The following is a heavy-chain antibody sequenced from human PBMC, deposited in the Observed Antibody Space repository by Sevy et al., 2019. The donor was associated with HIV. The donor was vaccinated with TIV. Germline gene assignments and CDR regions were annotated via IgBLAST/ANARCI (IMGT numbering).Heavy chain of an antibody. CDR2: ISSSGTSI. J-gene: IGHJ3*02. V-gene: IGHV3-48*02. CDR3: ARDWVAGGAFDI. Sequence: GGSLRLSCATSRFTFSSYTMNWVRQAPGKGLEWISYISSSGTSIYYSDSVKGRFTISRDNAKDSLYLQMNSLRDEDTAVYYCARDWVAGGAFDIWGQGTMVTVSS. D-gene: IGHD1-26*01. CDR1: RFTFSSYT.